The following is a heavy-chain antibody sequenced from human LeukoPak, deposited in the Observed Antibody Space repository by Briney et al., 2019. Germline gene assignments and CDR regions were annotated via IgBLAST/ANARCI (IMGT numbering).Heavy chain of an antibody. CDR2: IYYSGST. D-gene: IGHD2-15*01. V-gene: IGHV4-39*01. CDR1: GGSISSSSYY. Sequence: AETLSLTCTVSGGSISSSSYYWGWLRQPPGKGLEWSGSIYYSGSTYYNPSLKRRVTISVDTSENQFPLKLRSVTAADTAVYYCARHVFGATVAAGSAQFALDIWGQGTMVTVSS. CDR3: ARHVFGATVAAGSAQFALDI. J-gene: IGHJ3*02.